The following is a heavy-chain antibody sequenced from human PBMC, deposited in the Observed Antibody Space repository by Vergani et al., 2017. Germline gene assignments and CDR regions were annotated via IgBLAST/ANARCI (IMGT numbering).Heavy chain of an antibody. CDR2: INPSGGST. V-gene: IGHV1-46*01. CDR1: GYPFTSYY. J-gene: IGHJ6*02. Sequence: QVQLVQSGAEVKTPGASVTVSCKASGYPFTSYYLHWVRQAPGQGLEWMGIINPSGGSTSYAQKFQGRVTITRDTSTSTFYMELGSLSSEDTALYYWARAPGRRLFRPHSDYGMDVWGQGTTVTVSS. D-gene: IGHD1-26*01. CDR3: ARAPGRRLFRPHSDYGMDV.